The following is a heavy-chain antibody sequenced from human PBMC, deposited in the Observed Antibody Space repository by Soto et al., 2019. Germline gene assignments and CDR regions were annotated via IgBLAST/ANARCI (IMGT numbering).Heavy chain of an antibody. D-gene: IGHD6-13*01. CDR3: ARDIGDQTSRWTDAFDI. V-gene: IGHV3-33*08. J-gene: IGHJ3*02. Sequence: PGGSLRLSCAASGFTFSSYAMSWVRQAPGKGLEWVAVIWYDGTNKYYVDSVKGRFTISKDNSKNTLYLQMNSLRAEDTAIYYCARDIGDQTSRWTDAFDIWGQGTMVTVSS. CDR2: IWYDGTNK. CDR1: GFTFSSYA.